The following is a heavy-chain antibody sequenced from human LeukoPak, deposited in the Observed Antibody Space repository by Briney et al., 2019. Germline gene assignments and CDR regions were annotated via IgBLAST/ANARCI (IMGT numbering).Heavy chain of an antibody. J-gene: IGHJ6*03. V-gene: IGHV4-34*01. Sequence: SETLSLTCAVYGGSFNGHYWSWIRQPPGKGLEWIGEINDSGSTNYNPSLKSRISISVDTSKNQFSLKLSSVTAADTAVYYCARTTEGGYTYNYFYYYYMDVWGKGTTVTISS. CDR2: INDSGST. CDR3: ARTTEGGYTYNYFYYYYMDV. CDR1: GGSFNGHY. D-gene: IGHD5-18*01.